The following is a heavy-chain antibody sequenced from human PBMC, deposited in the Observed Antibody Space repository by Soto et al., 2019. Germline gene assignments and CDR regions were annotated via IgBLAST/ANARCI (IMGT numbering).Heavy chain of an antibody. D-gene: IGHD3-16*01. CDR1: GFTFSNYA. V-gene: IGHV3-23*01. J-gene: IGHJ4*02. CDR3: AKAYFVWSSEQPNYVDY. CDR2: ISGSGGRS. Sequence: EVQLLDSGGGLVQPGGSLRLSCAASGFTFSNYAMTWVRQGPGKGLEWVSGISGSGGRSYYADSVKGRFTISRDNSKSTLYLQINRQRAEDTAVYYCAKAYFVWSSEQPNYVDYWGQGTLVTVSS.